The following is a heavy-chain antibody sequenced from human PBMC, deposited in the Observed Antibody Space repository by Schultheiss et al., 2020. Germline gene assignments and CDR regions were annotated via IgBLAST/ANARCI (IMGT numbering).Heavy chain of an antibody. CDR2: ISSSSSYI. CDR1: GFTFSSYA. CDR3: ASSAVELRRLLDY. Sequence: GESLKISCAASGFTFSSYAMSWVRQAPGKGLEWVSSISSSSSYIYYADSVKGRFTISRDNAKNSLYLQMNSLRAEDTAVYYCASSAVELRRLLDYWGQGTLVTVSS. J-gene: IGHJ4*02. V-gene: IGHV3-21*01. D-gene: IGHD4-17*01.